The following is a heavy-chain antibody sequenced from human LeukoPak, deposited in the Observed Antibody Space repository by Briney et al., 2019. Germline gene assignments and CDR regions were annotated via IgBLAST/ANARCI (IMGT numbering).Heavy chain of an antibody. V-gene: IGHV3-23*01. J-gene: IGHJ4*02. CDR3: ARDYGEGITSVDC. D-gene: IGHD1-14*01. CDR2: ISGSGGST. CDR1: GFTFSSYV. Sequence: GGSLRLSCAAPGFTFSSYVMSWVRQAPGKGLEWVSCISGSGGSTYYADSVKGRFTISRDNSKNTVYLQMNSLRAEDTAIYYCARDYGEGITSVDCWGQGTLVTVSS.